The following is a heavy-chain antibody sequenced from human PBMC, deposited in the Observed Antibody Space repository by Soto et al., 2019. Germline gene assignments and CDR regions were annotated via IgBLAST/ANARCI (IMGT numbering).Heavy chain of an antibody. CDR2: TGDGGT. D-gene: IGHD6-19*01. CDR3: AGGSSGWGVDY. V-gene: IGHV3-23*01. Sequence: EVQLLESGGGLVQPGGSLRLSCTASGFTFSSYGMNWVRQAPGKGLEWASATGDGGTYYADSVRGRFTISRDDSKNTLILQMNTLTAEDTAVYYCAGGSSGWGVDYWGQGTLVTVSS. J-gene: IGHJ4*02. CDR1: GFTFSSYG.